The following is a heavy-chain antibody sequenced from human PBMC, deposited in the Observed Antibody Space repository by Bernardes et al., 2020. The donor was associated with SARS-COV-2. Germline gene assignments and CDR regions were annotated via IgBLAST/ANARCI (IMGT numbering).Heavy chain of an antibody. CDR2: VSYNGGT. V-gene: IGHV4-59*01. Sequence: SETLSLTCTVSGVSIRNYLWSWIRQSPGKGLELIGYVSYNGGTNYSPSVESRVAMSVDTSKNQFSLRMTSVTAADTAVYYCVRAGVAAMGEPPHMPYYYYGMDVWGQGTTVTVSS. D-gene: IGHD2-15*01. CDR3: VRAGVAAMGEPPHMPYYYYGMDV. J-gene: IGHJ6*02. CDR1: GVSIRNYL.